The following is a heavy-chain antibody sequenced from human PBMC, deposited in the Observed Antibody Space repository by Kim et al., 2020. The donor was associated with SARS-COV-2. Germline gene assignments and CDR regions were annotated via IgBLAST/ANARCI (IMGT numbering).Heavy chain of an antibody. Sequence: GGSLRLSCAASGFTFSSYSMNWVRQAPGKGLEWVSSISSSSSYIYYADSVKGRFTISRDNAKNSLYLQMNSLRAEDTAVYYCARDLNRAAAGFFFGYWGQGTLVTVSS. CDR3: ARDLNRAAAGFFFGY. CDR2: ISSSSSYI. D-gene: IGHD6-13*01. V-gene: IGHV3-21*01. CDR1: GFTFSSYS. J-gene: IGHJ4*02.